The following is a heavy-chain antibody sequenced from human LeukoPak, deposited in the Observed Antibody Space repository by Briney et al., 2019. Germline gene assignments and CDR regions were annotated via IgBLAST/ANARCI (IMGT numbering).Heavy chain of an antibody. CDR3: ARWFGDLLTVDY. CDR1: AFKKKKHG. J-gene: IGHJ4*02. V-gene: IGHV3-30*03. Sequence: GGSVGISGAAGAFKKKKHGMHVFRQAPGKGLEWVAVISYDGSNKYYADSVKGRFTISRDNSKNTLYLQMNSLRAEDTAGYYCARWFGDLLTVDYWGQGTLVTVSS. D-gene: IGHD3-10*01. CDR2: ISYDGSNK.